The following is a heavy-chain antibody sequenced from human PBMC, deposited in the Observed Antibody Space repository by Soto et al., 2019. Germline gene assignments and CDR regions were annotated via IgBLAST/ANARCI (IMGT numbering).Heavy chain of an antibody. J-gene: IGHJ4*02. CDR1: GFPFSSYW. V-gene: IGHV3-74*01. D-gene: IGHD3-9*01. Sequence: EVQLVESGGDLVQRGGSLRLSCAASGFPFSSYWMHWVRHTPGKGLDWVARISGDGVTTYYADSVADRFTVSRNNAKNTLSLQISVLRPEDTAVYYCAGEYYGILTGYYTDYWGQGTLVSVSS. CDR3: AGEYYGILTGYYTDY. CDR2: ISGDGVTT.